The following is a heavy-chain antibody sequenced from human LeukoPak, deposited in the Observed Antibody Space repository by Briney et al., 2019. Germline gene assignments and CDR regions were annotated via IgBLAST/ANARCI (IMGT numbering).Heavy chain of an antibody. D-gene: IGHD3-22*01. Sequence: ASVKVSCKASGYTFTNYGINWVRQAPGQGLEWVGWVNGHNGKTNYAQRLQGRVTMTRDASTSTAYMELRNLRSDDTAVYFCARDRAPNYYDSVYDAFDIWGQGTVVTVSS. J-gene: IGHJ3*02. CDR1: GYTFTNYG. CDR3: ARDRAPNYYDSVYDAFDI. V-gene: IGHV1-18*01. CDR2: VNGHNGKT.